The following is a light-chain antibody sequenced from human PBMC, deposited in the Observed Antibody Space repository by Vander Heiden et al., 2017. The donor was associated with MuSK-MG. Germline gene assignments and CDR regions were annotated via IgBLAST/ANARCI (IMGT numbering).Light chain of an antibody. J-gene: IGKJ5*01. CDR3: QQDGSSLLT. V-gene: IGKV3D-20*01. CDR2: DAS. Sequence: EIVLTQSPATLSLSPGERATLSCGASQRVSSSYLAWYQQKPGLAPRLLIYDASSRATGIPDRFSGSGSGTDFTLTISRLEPEDFAVYYCQQDGSSLLTFGQGTRLEIK. CDR1: QRVSSSY.